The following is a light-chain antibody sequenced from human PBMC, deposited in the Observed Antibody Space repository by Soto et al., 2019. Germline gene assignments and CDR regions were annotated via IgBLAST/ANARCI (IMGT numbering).Light chain of an antibody. Sequence: EIVLTQSPGTLSLSPGERASLSCRASQSLSGNYLAWYQQKPGQAPRVLIYRASIRATGISDRFSASGSGTDFTLTISRLEPEDFAVFFCQQYGTSEIIFGQGTRLEIK. J-gene: IGKJ5*01. V-gene: IGKV3-20*01. CDR1: QSLSGNY. CDR2: RAS. CDR3: QQYGTSEII.